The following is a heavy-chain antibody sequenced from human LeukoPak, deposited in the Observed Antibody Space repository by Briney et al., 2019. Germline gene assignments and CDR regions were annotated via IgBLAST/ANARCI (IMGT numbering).Heavy chain of an antibody. V-gene: IGHV3-30*04. CDR1: GFTFSSYA. D-gene: IGHD6-13*01. CDR2: ISYDGSNK. Sequence: GRSLRLSCAASGFTFSSYAMHWVRQAPGKGLEWVAVISYDGSNKYYADSVKGRFTISRDNSKNTLYLQMNSLRAEDTAVYYCAKAPAAGKTNWGQGTLVTVSS. CDR3: AKAPAAGKTN. J-gene: IGHJ4*02.